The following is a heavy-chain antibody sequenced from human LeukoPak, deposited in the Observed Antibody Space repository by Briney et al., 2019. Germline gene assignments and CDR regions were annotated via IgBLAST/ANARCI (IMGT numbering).Heavy chain of an antibody. CDR3: ARYYYDSSGYYNDAFDI. V-gene: IGHV1-2*02. Sequence: ASVKVSCKASGYTFTSYYMHWVRQAPGQGLEWMGWINPNSGGTNYAQKFQGRVTMTRDTSISTAYMELSRLRSDDTAAYYCARYYYDSSGYYNDAFDIWGQGTMVTVSS. CDR2: INPNSGGT. D-gene: IGHD3-22*01. J-gene: IGHJ3*02. CDR1: GYTFTSYY.